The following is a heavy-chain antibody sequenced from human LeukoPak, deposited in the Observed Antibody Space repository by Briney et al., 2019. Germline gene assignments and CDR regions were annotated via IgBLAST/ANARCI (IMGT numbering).Heavy chain of an antibody. CDR3: ARALHVVPAANDLDY. V-gene: IGHV1-2*02. CDR1: GYTFTGYY. J-gene: IGHJ4*02. D-gene: IGHD2-2*01. CDR2: INPNSGGT. Sequence: ASVKVSCKASGYTFTGYYMHWVRQAPGQGLEWMGWINPNSGGTNYAQKFQGRVTMTRDTSISTAYMELSRLRSDDTAVYYCARALHVVPAANDLDYWGQGTLVTVSS.